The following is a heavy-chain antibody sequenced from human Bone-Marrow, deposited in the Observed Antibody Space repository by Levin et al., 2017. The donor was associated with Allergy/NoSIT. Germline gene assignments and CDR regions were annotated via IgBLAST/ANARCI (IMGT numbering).Heavy chain of an antibody. J-gene: IGHJ4*02. D-gene: IGHD6-13*01. V-gene: IGHV3-48*01. CDR3: ARVSSGSAGPEYYFDY. CDR2: ISSSSSTI. Sequence: GGSLRLSCAASGFTFSSYSMNWVRQAPGKGLEWVSYISSSSSTIYYADSVKGRFTISRDNAKNSLYLQMNSLRAEDTAVYYCARVSSGSAGPEYYFDYWGQGTLVTVSS. CDR1: GFTFSSYS.